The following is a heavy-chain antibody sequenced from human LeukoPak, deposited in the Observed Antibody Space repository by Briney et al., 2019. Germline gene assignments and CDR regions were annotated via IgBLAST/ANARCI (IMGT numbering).Heavy chain of an antibody. CDR2: IYYRGSS. CDR3: ARVPRSYYYYYYMDV. V-gene: IGHV4-39*07. Sequence: SETLSLTCTVSGGSISSSSFYWGWIRQPPGKGLEWIGSIYYRGSSYYSPSLKSRVTISGDASKNQFSLKLSSVTAADTAVYYCARVPRSYYYYYYMDVWGKGTTVTVSS. J-gene: IGHJ6*03. CDR1: GGSISSSSFY.